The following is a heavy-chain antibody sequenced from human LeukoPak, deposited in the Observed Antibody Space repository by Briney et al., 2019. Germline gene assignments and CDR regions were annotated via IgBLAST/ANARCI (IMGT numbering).Heavy chain of an antibody. J-gene: IGHJ3*02. Sequence: PGGSLRLSCAASGFTFSSYAMSWVRQAPRKGLEWVSAISGSGGSTYYADSVKGRFTISRDNSKNTLYLQMNSLRAEDTAVYYCAKDLYDYVWGSYRNSLLGAFDIWGQGTMVTVSS. V-gene: IGHV3-23*01. CDR2: ISGSGGST. CDR3: AKDLYDYVWGSYRNSLLGAFDI. D-gene: IGHD3-16*02. CDR1: GFTFSSYA.